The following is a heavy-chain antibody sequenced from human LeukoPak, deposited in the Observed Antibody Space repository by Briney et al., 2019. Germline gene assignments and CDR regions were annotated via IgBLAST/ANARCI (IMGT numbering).Heavy chain of an antibody. CDR2: IYHSGST. J-gene: IGHJ4*02. Sequence: SETLSLTCAVSGGSISSSNWWSWVRQPPGKGLEWIGEIYHSGSTNYNPSLKSRVTIPVDKSKNQFSLKLNSVTAADAAVYDCARGIPVAIDYWGQGTLVTVSS. V-gene: IGHV4-4*02. D-gene: IGHD6-19*01. CDR1: GGSISSSNW. CDR3: ARGIPVAIDY.